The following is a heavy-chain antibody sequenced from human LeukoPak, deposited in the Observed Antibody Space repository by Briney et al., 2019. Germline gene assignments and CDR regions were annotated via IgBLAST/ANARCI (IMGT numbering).Heavy chain of an antibody. V-gene: IGHV3-74*01. Sequence: GGSLRLSCAAPGFTFSSYWMHWVRQAPGKGLVWLSRISSDGYSISYANSVKGRFTISRDNSKNTLYLQMNSLRAEDTAVYYCAKGYSGYDYAFDIWGQGTMVTVSS. CDR2: ISSDGYSI. D-gene: IGHD5-12*01. CDR3: AKGYSGYDYAFDI. J-gene: IGHJ3*02. CDR1: GFTFSSYW.